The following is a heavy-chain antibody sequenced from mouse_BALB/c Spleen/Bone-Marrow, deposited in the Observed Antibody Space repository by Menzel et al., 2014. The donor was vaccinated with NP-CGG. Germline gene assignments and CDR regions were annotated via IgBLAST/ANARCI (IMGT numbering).Heavy chain of an antibody. CDR1: GFTFSSYA. CDR2: ISSGGSYT. V-gene: IGHV5-9-3*01. J-gene: IGHJ4*01. D-gene: IGHD2-12*01. Sequence: EVQLVESGGGLVMPGGSLKLFCAASGFTFSSYAMSWVRQTPEKRLEWVATISSGGSYTYYPDSVKGRFTISRDNAKNTLYLQMSSLRSEDTAMYYCARLRTTEAMDYWGQGTSVTVSS. CDR3: ARLRTTEAMDY.